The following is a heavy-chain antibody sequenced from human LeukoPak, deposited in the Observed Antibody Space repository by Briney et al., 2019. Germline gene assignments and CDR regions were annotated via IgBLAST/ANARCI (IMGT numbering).Heavy chain of an antibody. CDR1: GYTFTGYY. CDR3: ARDYVYYYDSSGYYSTGSDY. Sequence: ASVKVSCKASGYTFTGYYMHWMRQAPGQGLEWMGWINPNSGGTNYAQKFQGRVTMTRDTSISTAYMELSRLRSDDTAVYYCARDYVYYYDSSGYYSTGSDYWGQGTLVTVSS. CDR2: INPNSGGT. V-gene: IGHV1-2*02. D-gene: IGHD3-22*01. J-gene: IGHJ4*02.